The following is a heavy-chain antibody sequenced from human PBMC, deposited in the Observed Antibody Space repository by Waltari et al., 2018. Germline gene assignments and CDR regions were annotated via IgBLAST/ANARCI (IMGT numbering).Heavy chain of an antibody. J-gene: IGHJ4*02. Sequence: LLAQSGTEVMKPGASLKVSCKISRDAIPEHSIHWVRQAPGQGLEWMGWINPNGGATHYAQTFRGTITVTWDTSIITSYMEIRGLRSADTATYFCAREYCGGECRLFDFWGQGTRVIVSS. D-gene: IGHD2-21*01. CDR1: RDAIPEHS. CDR2: INPNGGAT. CDR3: AREYCGGECRLFDF. V-gene: IGHV1-2*02.